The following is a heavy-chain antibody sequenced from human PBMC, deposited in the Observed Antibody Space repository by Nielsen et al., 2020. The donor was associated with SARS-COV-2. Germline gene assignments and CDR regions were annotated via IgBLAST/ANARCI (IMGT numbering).Heavy chain of an antibody. CDR3: ARWDYATASIDY. V-gene: IGHV1-46*01. Sequence: ASVKVSCKASGYTFTSYALHWVRQAPGQGLEWMAIINPVDDSTNYAQKFQGRVTMTRDTSTNTVYMELSSLRSEDTAVYYCARWDYATASIDYWGQGTLVTVSS. D-gene: IGHD2-15*01. CDR2: INPVDDST. CDR1: GYTFTSYA. J-gene: IGHJ4*02.